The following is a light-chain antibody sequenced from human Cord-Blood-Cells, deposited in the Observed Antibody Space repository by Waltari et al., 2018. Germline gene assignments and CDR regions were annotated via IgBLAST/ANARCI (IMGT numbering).Light chain of an antibody. CDR1: QSISSY. Sequence: DIQMNQSPSSLSASVGDRVTITCPASQSISSYLNWYQQKPGKAPKLLIYAAYSLQSGVPSSFSGIRSGTDFTLTLCSLQPEDFATYYCQQSYITPVITFGQGTRLQIK. V-gene: IGKV1-39*01. CDR3: QQSYITPVIT. CDR2: AAY. J-gene: IGKJ5*01.